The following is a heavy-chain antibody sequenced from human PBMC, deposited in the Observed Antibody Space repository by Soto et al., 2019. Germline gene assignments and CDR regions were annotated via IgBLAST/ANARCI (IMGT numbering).Heavy chain of an antibody. V-gene: IGHV1-3*04. CDR1: GYPLIYYP. Sequence: QVQLVQSGAEVKKPGASVKISCKASGYPLIYYPIHWVRQAPGQRLEWVGWINIGNGNTQYSQKFQGRVTITTDTSASTAYMELRSLTSEDTAVYYCAREPLCGGKCYDNYFDPWGQGTLVTVSS. J-gene: IGHJ5*02. D-gene: IGHD2-15*01. CDR2: INIGNGNT. CDR3: AREPLCGGKCYDNYFDP.